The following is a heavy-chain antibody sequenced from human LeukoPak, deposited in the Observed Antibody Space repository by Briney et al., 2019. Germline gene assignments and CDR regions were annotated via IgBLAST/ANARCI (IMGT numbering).Heavy chain of an antibody. D-gene: IGHD3-10*01. CDR2: MNPNSGNT. Sequence: ASVKVSCKASGYTFTSYDINWVRQATGQGLEWMGWMNPNSGNTGYAQKFQGRVTMTRNTSISTAYMELSSLRSEDTAVYYWARVAVRRGVAMPKNIDYWGQGTLVTVSS. J-gene: IGHJ4*02. V-gene: IGHV1-8*01. CDR3: ARVAVRRGVAMPKNIDY. CDR1: GYTFTSYD.